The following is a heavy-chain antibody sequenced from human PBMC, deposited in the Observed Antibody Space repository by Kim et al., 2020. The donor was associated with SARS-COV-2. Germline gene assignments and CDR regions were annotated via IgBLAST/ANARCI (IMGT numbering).Heavy chain of an antibody. CDR2: IYYSGST. CDR3: ARLQGYWLLFSWFDP. Sequence: SETLSLTCTVSGGSISSSSYYWGWIRQPPGKGLEWIGSIYYSGSTYYNPSLKSRVTISVDTSKNQFSLKLSSVTAADTAVYYCARLQGYWLLFSWFDPWGQGTLVTVSS. CDR1: GGSISSSSYY. D-gene: IGHD3-9*01. V-gene: IGHV4-39*01. J-gene: IGHJ5*02.